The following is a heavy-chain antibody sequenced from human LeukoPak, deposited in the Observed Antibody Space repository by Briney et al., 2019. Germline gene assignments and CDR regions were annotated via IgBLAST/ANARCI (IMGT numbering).Heavy chain of an antibody. CDR3: ATEIHYGDG. Sequence: GGTLRLSCGVSGFTFSSYGMSWVRQAPGKGLEWVSAISGSGGSTYYADSVKGRFTVSRDNSKNTLYLQMNSLRAEDTAVYYCATEIHYGDGWGQGTLVTVSS. CDR2: ISGSGGST. V-gene: IGHV3-23*01. CDR1: GFTFSSYG. J-gene: IGHJ4*02.